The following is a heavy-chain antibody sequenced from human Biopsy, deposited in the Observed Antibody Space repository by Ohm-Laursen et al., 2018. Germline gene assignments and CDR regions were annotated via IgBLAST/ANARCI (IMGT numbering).Heavy chain of an antibody. J-gene: IGHJ4*02. CDR2: INHSGVT. D-gene: IGHD6-13*01. Sequence: PSETLSLTWAVYGGSFSGYFLTWIRQPPGRGLEWIGEINHSGVTYYNPSLESRLTISGDTSRNQFSLRLTSLTAADTAVYYCARGGRLVASGTGDYWGQGTLVTVSS. V-gene: IGHV4-34*01. CDR3: ARGGRLVASGTGDY. CDR1: GGSFSGYF.